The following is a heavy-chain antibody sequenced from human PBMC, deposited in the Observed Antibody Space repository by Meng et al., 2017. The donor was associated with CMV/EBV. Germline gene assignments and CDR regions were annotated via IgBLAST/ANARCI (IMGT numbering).Heavy chain of an antibody. Sequence: ASVKVSCKASGYTFTGYYMHWVRQAPGQGLEWMGWINPNSGGTNYAQKFQGRVTMTRDTSISTAYMELSRLRSDDTAVYYCARVDGRYCSSTSCYEYYGMDVWGQGTTVTFSS. V-gene: IGHV1-2*02. CDR3: ARVDGRYCSSTSCYEYYGMDV. J-gene: IGHJ6*02. CDR2: INPNSGGT. CDR1: GYTFTGYY. D-gene: IGHD2-2*01.